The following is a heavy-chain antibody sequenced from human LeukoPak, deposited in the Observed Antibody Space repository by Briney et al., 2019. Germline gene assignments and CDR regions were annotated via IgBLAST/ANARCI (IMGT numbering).Heavy chain of an antibody. CDR1: GGSISSYY. V-gene: IGHV4-59*01. CDR2: IYYSGST. CDR3: ARERYYDAGGYYYCGMDV. Sequence: SETLSLTCTVSGGSISSYYWSWIRQPPGKGLEWIGYIYYSGSTNYNPSLKSRVTISVDTSKNQFSLKLSSVTAADTAVYYCARERYYDAGGYYYCGMDVWGQGTTVTVSS. D-gene: IGHD3-3*01. J-gene: IGHJ6*02.